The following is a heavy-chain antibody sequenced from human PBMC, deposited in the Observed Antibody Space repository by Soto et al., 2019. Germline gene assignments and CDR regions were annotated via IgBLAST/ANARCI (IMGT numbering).Heavy chain of an antibody. CDR2: ISYDGSNK. Sequence: QVQLVESGGGVVQPGRSLRLSCAASGFTFRNYAMHWVRQAPGKGLECVAVISYDGSNKFYRDYVKGRFTISRDNSKNTLYPQIYSLRYEHTAVYYCARGDREDIAVVVGVRPGEYGVDVWGQGTTVTVSS. CDR1: GFTFRNYA. D-gene: IGHD2-15*01. CDR3: ARGDREDIAVVVGVRPGEYGVDV. J-gene: IGHJ6*02. V-gene: IGHV3-30-3*01.